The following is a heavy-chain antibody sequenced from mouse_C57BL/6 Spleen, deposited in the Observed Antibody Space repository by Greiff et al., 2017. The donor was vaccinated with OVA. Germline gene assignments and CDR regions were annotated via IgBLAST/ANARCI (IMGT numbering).Heavy chain of an antibody. Sequence: QVQLQQPGAELVKPGASVKMSCKASGYTFTSYWITWVKQRPGQGLEWIGDIYPGSGSTNYNEKFKSKATLTVDTSSSTAYMQLSSLTSEDSAVYYCARPITTVVPMDYWGQGTSVTVSS. CDR1: GYTFTSYW. CDR3: ARPITTVVPMDY. D-gene: IGHD1-1*01. J-gene: IGHJ4*01. CDR2: IYPGSGST. V-gene: IGHV1-55*01.